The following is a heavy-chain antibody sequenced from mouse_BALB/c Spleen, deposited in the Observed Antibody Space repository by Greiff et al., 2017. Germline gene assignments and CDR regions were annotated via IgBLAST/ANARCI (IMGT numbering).Heavy chain of an antibody. Sequence: EVMLVESGGDLVKPGGSLKLSCAASGFTFSSYGMSWVRQTPDKRLEWVATISSGGSYTYYPDSVKGRFTISRDNAKNTLYLQMSSLKSEDTAMYYCARRYGYEGAWFAYWGQGTLVTVSA. D-gene: IGHD2-2*01. CDR3: ARRYGYEGAWFAY. J-gene: IGHJ3*01. CDR2: ISSGGSYT. CDR1: GFTFSSYG. V-gene: IGHV5-6*02.